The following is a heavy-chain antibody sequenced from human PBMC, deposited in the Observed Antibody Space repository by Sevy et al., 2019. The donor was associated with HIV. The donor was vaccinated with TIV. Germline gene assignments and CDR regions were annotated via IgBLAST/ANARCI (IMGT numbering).Heavy chain of an antibody. Sequence: GGSLRLSCAASGFTFTNYWMHWVRQAPGKGLVWVSRVDNDGSGTNYADSVKGRFTISRENAKNTVYLQMNSLSAEDTAVDYCTRDMYGIDYWGQGTLFTVSS. V-gene: IGHV3-74*01. CDR3: TRDMYGIDY. J-gene: IGHJ4*02. CDR2: VDNDGSGT. CDR1: GFTFTNYW. D-gene: IGHD2-8*01.